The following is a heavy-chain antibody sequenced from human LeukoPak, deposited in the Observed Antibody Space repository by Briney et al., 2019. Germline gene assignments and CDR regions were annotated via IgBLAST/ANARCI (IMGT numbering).Heavy chain of an antibody. CDR3: ARDGTAMAHYYGMDV. CDR1: GYTFTSYY. CDR2: INPSGGST. J-gene: IGHJ6*02. V-gene: IGHV1-46*01. D-gene: IGHD5-18*01. Sequence: ASVKVSCKASGYTFTSYYMHWVRQAPGQGLEWMGIINPSGGSTSYAQKFQGRVTMTRDTSTSTVYMELSSLRPEDTAVYYCARDGTAMAHYYGMDVWGQGTLVTVSS.